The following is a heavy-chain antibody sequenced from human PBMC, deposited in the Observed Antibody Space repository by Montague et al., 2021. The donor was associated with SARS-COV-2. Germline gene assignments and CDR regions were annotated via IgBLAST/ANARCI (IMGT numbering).Heavy chain of an antibody. V-gene: IGHV3-23*01. CDR2: LSGSGGST. Sequence: SLRLSCAASGFTFSSYAMSWVRQAPGKGLEWVSALSGSGGSTYYADSVKGRFTISRDNSKNTLYLQMNSLRAEDTAVYYCATDTVILLWLRGYFDYWGQGTLVTVSS. CDR1: GFTFSSYA. CDR3: ATDTVILLWLRGYFDY. J-gene: IGHJ4*02. D-gene: IGHD5-18*01.